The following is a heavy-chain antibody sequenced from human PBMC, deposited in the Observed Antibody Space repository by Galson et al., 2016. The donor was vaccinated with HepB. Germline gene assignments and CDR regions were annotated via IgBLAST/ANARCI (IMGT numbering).Heavy chain of an antibody. CDR3: ATMLPMEWAAAFDI. CDR2: IYSVGIT. CDR1: GFDVSSNY. V-gene: IGHV3-53*01. D-gene: IGHD3-3*01. J-gene: IGHJ3*02. Sequence: SLRLSCAASGFDVSSNYMSWVRQAPGKGLEWVSIIYSVGITYYADSVKGRFTISRDNSKNTLFLQMNSLRVEDTAVYYCATMLPMEWAAAFDIWGQGTRVTVSS.